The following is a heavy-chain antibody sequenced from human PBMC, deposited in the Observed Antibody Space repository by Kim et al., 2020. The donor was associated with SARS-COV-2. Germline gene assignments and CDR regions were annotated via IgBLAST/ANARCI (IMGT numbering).Heavy chain of an antibody. CDR3: ASTGGYDILTGYPQAFRTYMDV. D-gene: IGHD3-9*01. V-gene: IGHV1-69*04. Sequence: SVKVSCKASGGTFSSYAISWVRQAPGQGLEWMGRIIPIFGIANYAQKFQGRVTITADKSTSTAYMELSSLRSEDTAVYYCASTGGYDILTGYPQAFRTYMDVWGKGTTVTVSS. CDR2: IIPIFGIA. CDR1: GGTFSSYA. J-gene: IGHJ6*03.